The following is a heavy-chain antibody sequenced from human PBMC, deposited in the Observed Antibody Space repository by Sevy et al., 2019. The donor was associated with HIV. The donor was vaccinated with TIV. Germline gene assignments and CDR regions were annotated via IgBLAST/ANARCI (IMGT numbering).Heavy chain of an antibody. V-gene: IGHV4-39*01. Sequence: SETLSLTCTVSGGSISSSSYYWCWIRQPPGKGLEWIGSIYYSGSTYYNPSLKSRVTISVDTSKNQFSLKLSSVTAADTAVYYCASRGGILTGYIYYFDYWGQGTLVTVSS. CDR3: ASRGGILTGYIYYFDY. CDR1: GGSISSSSYY. CDR2: IYYSGST. J-gene: IGHJ4*02. D-gene: IGHD3-9*01.